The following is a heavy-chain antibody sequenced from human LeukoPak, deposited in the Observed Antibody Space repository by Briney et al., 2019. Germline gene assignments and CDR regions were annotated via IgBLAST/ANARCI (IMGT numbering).Heavy chain of an antibody. J-gene: IGHJ3*02. Sequence: SGGSLRLSCAASGFTFSSYGMHWVRQAPGKGLEWVAFIRYDGSNKYYADSVKGQFTISRDNSKNTLYLQMNSLRAEDTAVYYCAKFSEYCSGGSCSDAFDIWGQGTMVTVSS. CDR2: IRYDGSNK. CDR1: GFTFSSYG. V-gene: IGHV3-30*02. D-gene: IGHD2-15*01. CDR3: AKFSEYCSGGSCSDAFDI.